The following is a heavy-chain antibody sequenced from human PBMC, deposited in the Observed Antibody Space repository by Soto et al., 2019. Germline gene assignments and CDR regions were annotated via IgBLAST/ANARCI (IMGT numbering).Heavy chain of an antibody. D-gene: IGHD4-4*01. J-gene: IGHJ4*02. Sequence: GGSLRLSCAASGFTVSSNYMSWVRQAPGKGLEWVSVIYSGGSTYYADSVKGRFTISRDNSKNTLYLQMNSLRAEDTAVYYCASSSRTVTTWGHFDYWGQGTLVTVSS. V-gene: IGHV3-53*01. CDR3: ASSSRTVTTWGHFDY. CDR2: IYSGGST. CDR1: GFTVSSNY.